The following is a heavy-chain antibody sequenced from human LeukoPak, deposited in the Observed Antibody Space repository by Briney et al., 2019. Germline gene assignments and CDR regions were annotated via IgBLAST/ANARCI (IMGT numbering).Heavy chain of an antibody. CDR3: ARDPSPPKSRQQLADDY. J-gene: IGHJ4*02. CDR2: ISSSSSYI. Sequence: GGSLRLSCAASGFTFSSYSMNWVRQAPGKGLEWVSSISSSSSYIYYADSVKGRFTISRDNAKNSLYLQMNSLRAEDTAVYYCARDPSPPKSRQQLADDYWGQGTLVTVSS. D-gene: IGHD6-13*01. V-gene: IGHV3-21*01. CDR1: GFTFSSYS.